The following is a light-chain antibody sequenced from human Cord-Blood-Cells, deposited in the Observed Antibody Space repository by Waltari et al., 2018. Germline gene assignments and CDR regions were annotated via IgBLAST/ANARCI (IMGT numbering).Light chain of an antibody. J-gene: IGKJ3*01. CDR2: AAS. V-gene: IGKV1-8*01. CDR1: QGISSY. CDR3: QQYYSYPFT. Sequence: AIRMTQPPSSFSASTGDRLTITCRASQGISSYLAWYQQKPGKAPKLLIYAASTLQSGVPSRFSGSGSGTDFTLTISCLQSEDFATYYCQQYYSYPFTFGPGTKVDIK.